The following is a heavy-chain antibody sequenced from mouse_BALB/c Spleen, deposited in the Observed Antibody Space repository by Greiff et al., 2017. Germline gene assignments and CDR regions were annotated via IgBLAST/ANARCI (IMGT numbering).Heavy chain of an antibody. V-gene: IGHV1-80*01. CDR1: GYAFSSYW. D-gene: IGHD2-14*01. CDR3: AGGYDYAMDY. J-gene: IGHJ4*01. Sequence: QVQLQQSGAELVRPGSSVKISCKASGYAFSSYWMNWVKQRPGQGLEWIGQIYPGDGDTNYNGKFKGKATLTADKSSSTAYMQLSSLTSEDSAVYYCAGGYDYAMDYWGQGTSVTVSS. CDR2: IYPGDGDT.